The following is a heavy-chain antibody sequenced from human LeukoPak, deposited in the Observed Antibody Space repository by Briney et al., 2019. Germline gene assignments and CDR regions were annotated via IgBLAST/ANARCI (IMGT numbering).Heavy chain of an antibody. Sequence: SETLSLTCTVSGGSISSYYWSWIRQPPGKGLEWIGYIYYSGSTNYNPSLKSRVTISVDTSKNQFSLKLSSVTAADTAVYYCAREDRYYYGMDVWGQGTTVTVS. J-gene: IGHJ6*02. V-gene: IGHV4-59*01. CDR3: AREDRYYYGMDV. CDR2: IYYSGST. CDR1: GGSISSYY.